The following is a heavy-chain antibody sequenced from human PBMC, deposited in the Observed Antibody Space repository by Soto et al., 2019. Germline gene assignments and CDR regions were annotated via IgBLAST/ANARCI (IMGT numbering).Heavy chain of an antibody. Sequence: QITLKESGPTLVKPTQTLTLTCTFSGFSLSTSGVGVGWIRQPPGKALEWLALSYWNDDKRYSPSLKSRLTITKDTSKNQVVFTVTNMDPVDTATYYCAHTGGFWSGYVEYYFDYWGQGTLVTVSS. D-gene: IGHD3-3*01. CDR2: SYWNDDK. CDR1: GFSLSTSGVG. V-gene: IGHV2-5*01. CDR3: AHTGGFWSGYVEYYFDY. J-gene: IGHJ4*02.